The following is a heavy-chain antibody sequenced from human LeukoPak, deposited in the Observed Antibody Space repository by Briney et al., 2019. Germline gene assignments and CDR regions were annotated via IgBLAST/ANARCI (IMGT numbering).Heavy chain of an antibody. V-gene: IGHV3-30*18. CDR1: GFNFSSYG. CDR3: AKDLLRFYDYVWGSYVADYYYGMDV. D-gene: IGHD3-16*01. J-gene: IGHJ6*02. CDR2: ISYDGGNQ. Sequence: GGSLRLSCAASGFNFSSYGMHWVRQAPGKGLEWVAVISYDGGNQYYADSVKGRFTISRDNSKNTLYLQMNSLRAEDTAVYYCAKDLLRFYDYVWGSYVADYYYGMDVWGQGTTVTVSS.